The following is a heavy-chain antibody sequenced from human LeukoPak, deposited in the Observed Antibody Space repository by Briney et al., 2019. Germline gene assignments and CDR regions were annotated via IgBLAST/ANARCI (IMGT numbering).Heavy chain of an antibody. Sequence: GGSLRLSCAASGFTFDDYGMTWVRQAPGKGLEWVSDVNWNGGSIGYADSVKGRFTVSRDNAKNSLYLQMNSLRAEDTAFYYCAREKYDSSGYYTDNYYFDYWGQGTLVTVSS. D-gene: IGHD3-22*01. V-gene: IGHV3-20*04. CDR1: GFTFDDYG. CDR3: AREKYDSSGYYTDNYYFDY. CDR2: VNWNGGSI. J-gene: IGHJ4*02.